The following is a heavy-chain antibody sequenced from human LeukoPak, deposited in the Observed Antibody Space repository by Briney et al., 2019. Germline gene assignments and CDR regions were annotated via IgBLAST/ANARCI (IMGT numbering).Heavy chain of an antibody. Sequence: GGSLRLSCAASGFTFSSYAMSWVRQAPGKGLEWVSAISDSGGNTYYADSVKGRFTISRDNSKNTLYLQMNSLRAEDTAVYYCAKEWQWLDYFQHWGQGTLVTVSS. J-gene: IGHJ1*01. CDR1: GFTFSSYA. CDR2: ISDSGGNT. D-gene: IGHD6-19*01. CDR3: AKEWQWLDYFQH. V-gene: IGHV3-23*01.